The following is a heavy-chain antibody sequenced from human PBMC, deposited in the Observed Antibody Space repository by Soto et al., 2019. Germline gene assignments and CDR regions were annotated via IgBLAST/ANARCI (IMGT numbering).Heavy chain of an antibody. J-gene: IGHJ6*02. D-gene: IGHD6-6*01. Sequence: SETLSLTCTVSGGSISSYYWSWIRQPPGKGLEWIGYIYYSGSTNYNPSLKSRVTISVDTSKNQFSLKLSSVTAADKAVYYCARSQGRIAAPIQEGYYGMDVWGQGTTVTVSS. V-gene: IGHV4-59*01. CDR2: IYYSGST. CDR3: ARSQGRIAAPIQEGYYGMDV. CDR1: GGSISSYY.